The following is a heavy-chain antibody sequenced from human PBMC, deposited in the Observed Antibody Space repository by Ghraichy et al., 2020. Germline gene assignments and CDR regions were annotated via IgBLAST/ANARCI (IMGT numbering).Heavy chain of an antibody. CDR3: ARDAPAAGIDY. CDR2: INAYNGNT. D-gene: IGHD6-13*01. V-gene: IGHV1-18*01. J-gene: IGHJ4*02. Sequence: ASVKVSCQASGYTFTSYGISWVRQAPGQGLEWMGWINAYNGNTNYAQKLQGRVTMTTDTSTSTAYMELRSLRSDDTAVYYCARDAPAAGIDYWGQGTLVTFSS. CDR1: GYTFTSYG.